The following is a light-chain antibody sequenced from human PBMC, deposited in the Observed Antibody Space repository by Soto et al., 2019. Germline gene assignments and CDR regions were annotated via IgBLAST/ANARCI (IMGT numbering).Light chain of an antibody. CDR2: SAS. CDR1: QSISTY. J-gene: IGKJ5*01. CDR3: QQSYTTPVT. Sequence: DIQMTQSPSSLSASVTDKVTITCRASQSISTYLNWYQQKPGQAPQLLIYSASNLQSGVPSRFSGSGSGTEFPPTISSLQPEDFAAYYCQQSYTTPVTFGQGTRLEIK. V-gene: IGKV1-39*01.